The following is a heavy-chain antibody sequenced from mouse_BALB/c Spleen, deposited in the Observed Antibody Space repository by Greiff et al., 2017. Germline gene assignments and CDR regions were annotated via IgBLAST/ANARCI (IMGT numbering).Heavy chain of an antibody. V-gene: IGHV5-9-4*01. Sequence: EVHLVESGGGLVKPGGSLKLSCAASGFTFSSYAMSWVRQSPEKRLEWVAEISSGGSYTYYPDTVTGRFTISRDNAKNTLYLEMSSLRSEDTAMYYCARAEIYYGGYYFDYWGQGTTLTVSS. D-gene: IGHD2-1*01. CDR1: GFTFSSYA. CDR2: ISSGGSYT. J-gene: IGHJ2*01. CDR3: ARAEIYYGGYYFDY.